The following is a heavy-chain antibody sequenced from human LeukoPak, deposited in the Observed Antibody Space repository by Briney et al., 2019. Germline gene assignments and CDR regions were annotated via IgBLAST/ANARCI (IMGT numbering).Heavy chain of an antibody. CDR3: AEGGYYYDSSAPFDP. Sequence: GGSLRLSCAASGFTFTSYAMNWVRQAPGKGLEWVSGVRISDETYYADAVKGRFTISRDNYENTLYLQMSGLRAEDTAVYYCAEGGYYYDSSAPFDPWGQGTLVTVSS. CDR2: VRISDET. J-gene: IGHJ5*02. D-gene: IGHD3-22*01. CDR1: GFTFTSYA. V-gene: IGHV3-23*01.